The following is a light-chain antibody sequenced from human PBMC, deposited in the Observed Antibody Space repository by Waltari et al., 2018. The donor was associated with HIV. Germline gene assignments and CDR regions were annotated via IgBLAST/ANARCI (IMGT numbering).Light chain of an antibody. Sequence: QSVLTQPPSASGTPGQRVTIPCSGSSSNLGSNYVYWYQQLPGTAPKLLIYRNNQRPSGVPVRFSGSKSGTSASLAISGLRSEDEADYYCAAWDDSLSGPVFGGGTKLTVL. CDR2: RNN. CDR1: SSNLGSNY. V-gene: IGLV1-47*01. CDR3: AAWDDSLSGPV. J-gene: IGLJ3*02.